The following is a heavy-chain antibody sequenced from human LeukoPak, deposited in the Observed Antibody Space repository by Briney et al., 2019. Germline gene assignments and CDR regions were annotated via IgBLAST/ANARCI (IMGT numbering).Heavy chain of an antibody. Sequence: GGSLRLSCAASGFTFDDYGMSWVRQAPGKGLEWVSGINWNGGSTGYADSVKGRFTISRDNAKNSLYLQMNSLRAEDTALYYCASESYYYDSSARDDYYYGMDVWGQGTTVTVSS. CDR2: INWNGGST. CDR3: ASESYYYDSSARDDYYYGMDV. CDR1: GFTFDDYG. J-gene: IGHJ6*02. D-gene: IGHD3-22*01. V-gene: IGHV3-20*04.